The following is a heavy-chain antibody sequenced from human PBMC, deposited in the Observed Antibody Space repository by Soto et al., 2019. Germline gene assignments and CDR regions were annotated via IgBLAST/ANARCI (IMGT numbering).Heavy chain of an antibody. D-gene: IGHD3-22*01. CDR1: GGSISSGGYY. J-gene: IGHJ2*01. CDR2: IYYSGST. CDR3: ARGGGRVSMIVVVMSSLLIWY. Sequence: SETLSLTCTVSGGSISSGGYYWSWIRQHPGKGLEWIGYIYYSGSTYYNPSLKSRVTISVDTSKNQFSLKLSSVTAADTAVYYCARGGGRVSMIVVVMSSLLIWY. V-gene: IGHV4-31*03.